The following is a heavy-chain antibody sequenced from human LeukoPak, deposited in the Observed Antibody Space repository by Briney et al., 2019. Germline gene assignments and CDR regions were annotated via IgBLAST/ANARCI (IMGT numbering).Heavy chain of an antibody. CDR3: ARERQLALEY. V-gene: IGHV4-39*07. CDR1: GGSISSSSYY. CDR2: IYYSGST. J-gene: IGHJ4*02. Sequence: PSGTLSLTCTVSGGSISSSSYYWGWIRQPPGKGLEWIGSIYYSGSTYYNPSLKSRVTISVDTSKNQFSLKLSSVTAADTAVYYCARERQLALEYWGQGTLVTVSS. D-gene: IGHD2-2*01.